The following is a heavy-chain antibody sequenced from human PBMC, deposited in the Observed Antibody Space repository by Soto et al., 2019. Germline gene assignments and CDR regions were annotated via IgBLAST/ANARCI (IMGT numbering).Heavy chain of an antibody. V-gene: IGHV3-23*01. J-gene: IGHJ6*02. CDR1: GFTFNSYA. CDR2: ISSSGDGT. D-gene: IGHD3-3*01. CDR3: AKNADFWSCGMDV. Sequence: EVQLLESGGGLIQPGGSLRLSCAASGFTFNSYAMTWVRQAPGKGLEWVSIISSSGDGTYYVDSVKGRFPISRDNSRNTLNLQMNNLRAEDTAVYYCAKNADFWSCGMDVWGQGTTVTVSS.